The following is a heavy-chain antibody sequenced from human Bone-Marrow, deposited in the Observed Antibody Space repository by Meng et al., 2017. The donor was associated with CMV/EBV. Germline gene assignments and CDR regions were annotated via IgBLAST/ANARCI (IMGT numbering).Heavy chain of an antibody. CDR2: ISGSGGST. J-gene: IGHJ3*02. CDR1: GFTFSSHA. Sequence: GESLKISCAASGFTFSSHAMSWVRQAPGKGLEWVSAISGSGGSTYYADSVKGRFTISRDNSKNTLYLQMNSLRAEDTAVYYCAKVREAYNWNYVSAFDIWGQGTMVTVSS. D-gene: IGHD1-7*01. CDR3: AKVREAYNWNYVSAFDI. V-gene: IGHV3-23*01.